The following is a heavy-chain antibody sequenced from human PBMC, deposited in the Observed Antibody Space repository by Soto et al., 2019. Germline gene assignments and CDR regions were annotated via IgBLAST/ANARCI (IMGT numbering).Heavy chain of an antibody. CDR1: GGSFSNYA. D-gene: IGHD6-19*01. CDR2: IVPFSGST. CDR3: ARDRIEVSGFSCYYGLDV. V-gene: IGHV1-69*06. Sequence: QVQLEQSGAEVKKPGSSVKVSCKASGGSFSNYAISWVRQAPGQGLEWMGGIVPFSGSTNYAQRFQGRVTMTADRSTSTAYMELSSLRSEDTAIYYCARDRIEVSGFSCYYGLDVWGQGTTVTVSS. J-gene: IGHJ6*02.